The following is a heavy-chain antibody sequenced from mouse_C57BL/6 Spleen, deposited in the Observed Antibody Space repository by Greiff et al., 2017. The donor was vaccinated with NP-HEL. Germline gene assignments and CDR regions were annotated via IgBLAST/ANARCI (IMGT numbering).Heavy chain of an antibody. V-gene: IGHV7-3*01. CDR2: IRNKANGYTT. CDR1: GFTFTDYY. D-gene: IGHD1-1*01. CDR3: ARYYGSSYFDY. J-gene: IGHJ2*01. Sequence: EVMLVESGGGLVQPGGSLSLSCAASGFTFTDYYMSWVRQPPGKALEWLVFIRNKANGYTTEYSASVKGRFTISRDNSQSILYLQMNALRAEDSATYYCARYYGSSYFDYWGQGTTLTVSS.